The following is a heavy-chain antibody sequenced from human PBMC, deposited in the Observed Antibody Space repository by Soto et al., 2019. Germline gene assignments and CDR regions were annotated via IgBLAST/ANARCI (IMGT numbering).Heavy chain of an antibody. D-gene: IGHD5-18*01. J-gene: IGHJ4*02. CDR2: ISSDGSNK. Sequence: QVQLVESGGGVVQPGRSLRLSCAASGSTFSNYGMHWVRQAPGKGLEWVAIISSDGSNKYYPDSVKGRFTITRDNSKNPLYLQMSRLRAEDTAVYYCAKAGYTYGSADFWGQGTVVSVSS. CDR1: GSTFSNYG. V-gene: IGHV3-30*18. CDR3: AKAGYTYGSADF.